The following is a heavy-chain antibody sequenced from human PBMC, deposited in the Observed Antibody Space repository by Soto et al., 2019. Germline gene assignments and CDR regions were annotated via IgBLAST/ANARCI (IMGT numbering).Heavy chain of an antibody. D-gene: IGHD3-10*01. V-gene: IGHV3-9*01. J-gene: IGHJ4*02. CDR2: VSPTGDTV. Sequence: VQVVASGGGLVQPGRSLRLSCAVSGFRVEQYVMHWVRQAPGKGLECVSTVSPTGDTVAYADTVEGRFTVSRDNAKNSIYLQMIRLKSDDTAFYSCLKDAPNGSIDDWGQGTLVTVSS. CDR3: LKDAPNGSIDD. CDR1: GFRVEQYV.